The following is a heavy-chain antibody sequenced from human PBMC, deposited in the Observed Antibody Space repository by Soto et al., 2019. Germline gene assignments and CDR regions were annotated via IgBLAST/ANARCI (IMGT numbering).Heavy chain of an antibody. CDR2: IYHSGST. V-gene: IGHV4-30-2*01. Sequence: QLQLQESGSGLVKPSQTLSLTCAVSGGSISSGGYSWSWIRQPPGKGLEWIGYIYHSGSTYYNPSLXSRVTXSVDRSXNXXXXXXXXXTAXXTAXXXXXXXXXXXXXXXYWGQGTLVTVSS. J-gene: IGHJ4*02. CDR3: XXXXXXXXXXXY. CDR1: GGSISSGGYS.